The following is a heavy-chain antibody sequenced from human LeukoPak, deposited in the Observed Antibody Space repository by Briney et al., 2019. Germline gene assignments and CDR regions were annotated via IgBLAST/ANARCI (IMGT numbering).Heavy chain of an antibody. D-gene: IGHD6-6*01. Sequence: GGSLRLSCAASGFTFSSYWMHWVRQAPGKGLVWVSRINSDGSSTSYAESVEGRFNISRDNAKNPLYLQMNRLSAEATAVYYCARGAARLVGGEYYFDYWGQGTLVTVSS. CDR2: INSDGSST. V-gene: IGHV3-74*01. CDR1: GFTFSSYW. J-gene: IGHJ4*02. CDR3: ARGAARLVGGEYYFDY.